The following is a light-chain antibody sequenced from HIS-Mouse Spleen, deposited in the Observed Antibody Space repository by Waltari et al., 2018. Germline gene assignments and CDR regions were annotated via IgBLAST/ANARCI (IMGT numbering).Light chain of an antibody. Sequence: QSALTQPASVSGSPGQSITISCPGTSRDVGGYNYVSWYQQPPGKAPKLMIYDVSNRPSGVSNRFSGSKSGNTASLTISGLQAEDEADYYCSSYTSSSTEVFGGGTKLTVL. CDR1: SRDVGGYNY. J-gene: IGLJ2*01. CDR3: SSYTSSSTEV. V-gene: IGLV2-14*03. CDR2: DVS.